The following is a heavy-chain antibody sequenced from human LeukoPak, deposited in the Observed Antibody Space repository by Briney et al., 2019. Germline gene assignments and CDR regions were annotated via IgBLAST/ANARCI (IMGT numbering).Heavy chain of an antibody. Sequence: ASVKVSCKASGYTFTGYYMHWVRQAPGQGLEWMGWINPNSGGTNYAQKFQGRVTMTRDTSISTAYMELSRLRSDDTAVYYCARDDGVWGSKAFDYWGQGTLVTVSS. CDR2: INPNSGGT. J-gene: IGHJ4*02. V-gene: IGHV1-2*02. CDR3: ARDDGVWGSKAFDY. CDR1: GYTFTGYY. D-gene: IGHD7-27*01.